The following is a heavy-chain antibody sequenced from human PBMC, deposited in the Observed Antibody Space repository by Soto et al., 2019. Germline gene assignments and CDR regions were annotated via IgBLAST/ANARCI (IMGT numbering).Heavy chain of an antibody. CDR3: ARGAEQLAQPDPFDY. CDR1: GGTFSSYA. D-gene: IGHD6-13*01. J-gene: IGHJ4*02. V-gene: IGHV1-69*12. CDR2: IIPIFGTA. Sequence: QVQLVQSGAEVKQPGSSVKVSCKASGGTFSSYAISWVRQAPGQGLEWMGGIIPIFGTANYAQKFQGRVTITADESTSTAYMELSSLRSEDTAVYYGARGAEQLAQPDPFDYWGQGTLVTVSS.